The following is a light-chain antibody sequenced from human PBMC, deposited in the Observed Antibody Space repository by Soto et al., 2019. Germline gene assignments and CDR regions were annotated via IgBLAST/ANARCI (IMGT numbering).Light chain of an antibody. Sequence: QSVLTQPASVSGSPGQSITISCTGTSSDVGGYDYVSWYQQHPGKAPKLMVYEVTKRPSGVSTRFSGSKSGNTASLTISGLQSEDESDYFCSSYTRSNTLVVFGGGTKLTVL. CDR2: EVT. CDR1: SSDVGGYDY. J-gene: IGLJ2*01. CDR3: SSYTRSNTLVV. V-gene: IGLV2-14*01.